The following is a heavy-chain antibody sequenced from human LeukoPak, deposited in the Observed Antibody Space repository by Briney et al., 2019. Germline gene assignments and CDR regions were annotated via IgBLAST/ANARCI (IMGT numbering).Heavy chain of an antibody. CDR1: GFTFSSYG. D-gene: IGHD3-16*01. CDR3: AKVRWGSDNALDS. J-gene: IGHJ4*02. Sequence: GSLRLSCAASGFTFSSYGMYWVRQAPGKGLEWLAVISHDGSNKHYADSVKGRITISRDNSMNTLYLQMNSLTAEDTAVYYCAKVRWGSDNALDSWGQGTLVTGSS. V-gene: IGHV3-30*18. CDR2: ISHDGSNK.